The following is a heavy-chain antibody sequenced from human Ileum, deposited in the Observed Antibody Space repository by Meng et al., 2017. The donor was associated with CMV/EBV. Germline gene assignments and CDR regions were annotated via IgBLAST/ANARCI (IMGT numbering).Heavy chain of an antibody. J-gene: IGHJ5*02. CDR1: GYSFTSYW. CDR2: IYPGDSDT. V-gene: IGHV5-51*01. CDR3: ARHRIAVADDGFDP. D-gene: IGHD6-19*01. Sequence: GGSLRLSCKGSGYSFTSYWIGWVRQMPGKGLEWMGIIYPGDSDTRYSPSFQGKVTISADKSISTAYLQWSSLKASDTAMYYCARHRIAVADDGFDPWGQGTLVTVSS.